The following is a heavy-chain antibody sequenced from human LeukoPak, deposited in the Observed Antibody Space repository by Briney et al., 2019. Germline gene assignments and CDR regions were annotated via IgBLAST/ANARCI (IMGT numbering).Heavy chain of an antibody. Sequence: PSETLSLTCTVSGASISSSYWSWIRQPPGKRLEWIGYIYYNGNTNSNPFLKSRVTISADTSKNQFSLKLSSVTAADTAIYYCVRGNYDNRGYSNAFDIWGQGTMVTVSS. CDR1: GASISSSY. D-gene: IGHD3-22*01. V-gene: IGHV4-59*01. CDR3: VRGNYDNRGYSNAFDI. CDR2: IYYNGNT. J-gene: IGHJ3*02.